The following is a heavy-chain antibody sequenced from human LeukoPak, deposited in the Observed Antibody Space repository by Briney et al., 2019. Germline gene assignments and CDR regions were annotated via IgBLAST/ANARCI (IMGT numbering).Heavy chain of an antibody. CDR2: IIPIFGTA. CDR3: ARVWELRFRGTIDY. J-gene: IGHJ4*02. CDR1: VGTFSSYA. Sequence: ASVKLSCKASVGTFSSYAISWVRQAPGPGLEWMGGIIPIFGTANYAQKFQSRVTITAEESTSTAYMELSSLRSEDTAVYYCARVWELRFRGTIDYWGQGTLVTVSS. D-gene: IGHD3-3*01. V-gene: IGHV1-69*13.